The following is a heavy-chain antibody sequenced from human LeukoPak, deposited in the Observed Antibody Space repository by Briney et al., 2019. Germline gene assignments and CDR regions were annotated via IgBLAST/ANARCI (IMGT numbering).Heavy chain of an antibody. CDR3: ARGSNSQLLRDFDWLFIPFDY. CDR1: GFTFSSYS. D-gene: IGHD3-9*01. CDR2: ISSSSSTI. V-gene: IGHV3-48*01. J-gene: IGHJ4*02. Sequence: PGGSLRLSCAASGFTFSSYSMNWVRQAPGKGLEWVSYISSSSSTIYYADSVKGRFTISRDNAKNSLYLQMNSLRAEDTAVYYCARGSNSQLLRDFDWLFIPFDYWGQGTLVTVSS.